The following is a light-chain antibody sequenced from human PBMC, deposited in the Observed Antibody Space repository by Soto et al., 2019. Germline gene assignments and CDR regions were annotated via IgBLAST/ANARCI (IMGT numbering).Light chain of an antibody. Sequence: DLQTTQSPSSLSASVGDRVTITCRASQSISSYLNWYQQKPGKAPKLLIYAASSLQSGVPSRFSGSGSGTDFTLTISSLQPEDSATYYCQQSYGNPITFGPGTKVNIK. J-gene: IGKJ3*01. CDR3: QQSYGNPIT. CDR2: AAS. V-gene: IGKV1-39*01. CDR1: QSISSY.